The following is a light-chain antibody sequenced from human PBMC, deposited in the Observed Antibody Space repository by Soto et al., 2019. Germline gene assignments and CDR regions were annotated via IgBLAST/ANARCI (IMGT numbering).Light chain of an antibody. CDR2: GNS. J-gene: IGLJ1*01. Sequence: QSVLTQPPSVSGAPGQRVTSSCTGSSSNIGAGYDVHWYQQLPGTAPKLLIYGNSNRPSGVPDRFSGSKSGTSASLAITGLRAEDEAHYYCQSYDSSLSGYVFGAGTKVTAL. CDR1: SSNIGAGYD. V-gene: IGLV1-40*01. CDR3: QSYDSSLSGYV.